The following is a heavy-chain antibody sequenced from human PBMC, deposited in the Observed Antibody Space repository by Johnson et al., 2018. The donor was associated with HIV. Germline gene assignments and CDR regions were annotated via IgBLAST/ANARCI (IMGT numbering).Heavy chain of an antibody. D-gene: IGHD2-15*01. CDR3: ARSQVAATSEGAFDI. CDR1: GFTVSSNY. Sequence: VQLVESGGGLVQPGGSLRLSCAASGFTVSSNYMSWVRQAPGKGLEWVSVLYSGGSTYYADSVKGRFTISRDTSKNTLYLQMNSLRAEDTAVYYCARSQVAATSEGAFDIWGQGTMVTVSS. CDR2: LYSGGST. J-gene: IGHJ3*02. V-gene: IGHV3-66*01.